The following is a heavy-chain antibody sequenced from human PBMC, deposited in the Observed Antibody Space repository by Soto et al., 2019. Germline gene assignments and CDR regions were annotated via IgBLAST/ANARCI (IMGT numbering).Heavy chain of an antibody. J-gene: IGHJ4*02. D-gene: IGHD3-9*01. Sequence: ASVKVSCKASGYTFTSYDINWVRQATGQGLEWMGWMNPNSGNTGYAQKFQGRVTMTRNTSISTAYMELSSLRSEDTAVYYCARRFFSRYCDWSLAYWGQVTLVAVSS. CDR3: ARRFFSRYCDWSLAY. CDR1: GYTFTSYD. V-gene: IGHV1-8*01. CDR2: MNPNSGNT.